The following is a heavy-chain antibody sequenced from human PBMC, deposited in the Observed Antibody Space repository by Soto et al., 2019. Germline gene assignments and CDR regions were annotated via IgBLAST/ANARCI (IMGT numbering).Heavy chain of an antibody. CDR2: IVVGSGNT. J-gene: IGHJ4*02. V-gene: IGHV1-58*02. D-gene: IGHD6-6*01. Sequence: ASVKVSCKASGFTFTSSAMQWVRQARGQRLEWIGWIVVGSGNTNYAQKFQERVTITRDMSTSTAYMELSSLRSEDTAVYYCAALRFIYSSSSGYDYWGQGTLVTVSS. CDR3: AALRFIYSSSSGYDY. CDR1: GFTFTSSA.